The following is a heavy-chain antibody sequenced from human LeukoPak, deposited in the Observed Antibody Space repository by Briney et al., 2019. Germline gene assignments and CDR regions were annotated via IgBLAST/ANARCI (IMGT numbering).Heavy chain of an antibody. CDR1: GFTFSSYG. J-gene: IGHJ4*02. CDR2: ISYDGSNK. Sequence: GGSLRLSCAASGFTFSSYGMHWVRQAPGKGLEWAAVISYDGSNKYYADSVKGRFTISRDNSKNTLYLQMNSLRSEDTAVYYCARVAPYYGSGSYYNLLFDYWGQGTLVTVSS. CDR3: ARVAPYYGSGSYYNLLFDY. D-gene: IGHD3-10*01. V-gene: IGHV3-30*03.